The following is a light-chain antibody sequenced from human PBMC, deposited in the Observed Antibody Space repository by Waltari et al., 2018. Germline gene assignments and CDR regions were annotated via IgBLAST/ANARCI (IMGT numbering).Light chain of an antibody. CDR3: QQYVSSPVT. Sequence: TLPCEVSQNVSSTYLAWYQQKAGQAPRLLVYGSSTRATGIPDRFSGSGSGTEFTLTISGLEPEDFAVYYCQQYVSSPVTFGGGTKVEIK. CDR1: QNVSSTY. V-gene: IGKV3-20*01. J-gene: IGKJ4*01. CDR2: GSS.